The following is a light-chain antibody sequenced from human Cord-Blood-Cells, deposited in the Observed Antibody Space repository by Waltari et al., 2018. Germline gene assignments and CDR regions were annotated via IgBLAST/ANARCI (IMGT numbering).Light chain of an antibody. V-gene: IGKV3-11*01. J-gene: IGKJ1*01. CDR3: QQRSNWPT. CDR1: QSVSSY. Sequence: EIVLTQSPATLPLSQGERATLSCRASQSVSSYLAWYQQKPGQAPRLLIYDASNRATGIPARFSGSGSGTDFTLTISSLEPEDFAVYYCQQRSNWPTFGQGTKVEIK. CDR2: DAS.